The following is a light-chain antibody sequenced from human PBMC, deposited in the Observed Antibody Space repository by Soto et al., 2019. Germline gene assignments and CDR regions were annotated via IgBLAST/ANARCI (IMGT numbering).Light chain of an antibody. CDR3: SLYTSSTSYV. V-gene: IGLV2-14*01. J-gene: IGLJ1*01. Sequence: QSVLTQPASVSGSPGQSITISCTGTSSDVGGYDYVSWYQQHPGKAPKLMIYDVTNRPSGVSNRFSGSKSGNTASLTISGLQAEDEASYYCSLYTSSTSYVFGTGTKVTVL. CDR1: SSDVGGYDY. CDR2: DVT.